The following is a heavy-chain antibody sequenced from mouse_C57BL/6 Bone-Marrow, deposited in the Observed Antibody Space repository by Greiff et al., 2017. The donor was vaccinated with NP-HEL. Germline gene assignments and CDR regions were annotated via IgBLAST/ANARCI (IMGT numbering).Heavy chain of an antibody. J-gene: IGHJ2*01. CDR3: ARIGYYYFDY. CDR2: ISYDGSN. V-gene: IGHV3-6*01. CDR1: GYSITSGYY. D-gene: IGHD2-3*01. Sequence: EVKLVESGPGLVKPSQSLSLTCSVTGYSITSGYYWNWIRQFPGNKLEWMGYISYDGSNNYNPSLKNRISITRDTSKNQFFLKLNSVTTEDTATYYCARIGYYYFDYWGQGTTLTVSS.